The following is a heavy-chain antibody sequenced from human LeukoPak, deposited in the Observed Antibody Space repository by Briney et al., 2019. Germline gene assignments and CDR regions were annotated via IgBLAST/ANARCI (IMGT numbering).Heavy chain of an antibody. J-gene: IGHJ4*02. D-gene: IGHD3-22*01. CDR2: IYPGDSDT. Sequence: GESLKISCKTSGYRFSNYWVGWVRQMPGKGLELMGAIYPGDSDTRYSPSFQGQVTISADKSTTTSYIQWTSLRASDTATYFCTRQGVYYSDSSAIYYWGQGTLVTVSS. CDR3: TRQGVYYSDSSAIYY. CDR1: GYRFSNYW. V-gene: IGHV5-51*01.